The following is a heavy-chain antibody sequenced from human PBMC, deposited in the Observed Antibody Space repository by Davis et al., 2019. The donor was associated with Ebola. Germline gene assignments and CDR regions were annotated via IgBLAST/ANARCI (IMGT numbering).Heavy chain of an antibody. Sequence: GGSLRLSCAASGFTFDNHAMHWVRQAPGKGLEWVSGISWNSGSRGYADSVKGRFTISRDNAKSSLYLQVNSLRAEDTALYYCAKDIGALPYSSPFDYWGQGTLVTVSS. D-gene: IGHD6-13*01. CDR1: GFTFDNHA. CDR3: AKDIGALPYSSPFDY. CDR2: ISWNSGSR. V-gene: IGHV3-9*01. J-gene: IGHJ4*02.